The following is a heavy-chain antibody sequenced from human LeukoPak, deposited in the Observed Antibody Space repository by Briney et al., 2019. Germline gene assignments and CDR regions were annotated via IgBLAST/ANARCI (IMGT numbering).Heavy chain of an antibody. CDR3: ARVLAAAGSYYFDY. CDR2: ISSNGGST. J-gene: IGHJ4*02. V-gene: IGHV3-64*01. D-gene: IGHD6-13*01. CDR1: GFTFSSYA. Sequence: GGSLRLSCAASGFTFSSYAMHWVRQAPGKGLEYVSAISSNGGSTYYANSVKGRFTISRDNSKNTLYLQMGSLRAEDMAVYYCARVLAAAGSYYFDYWGQGTLVTVSS.